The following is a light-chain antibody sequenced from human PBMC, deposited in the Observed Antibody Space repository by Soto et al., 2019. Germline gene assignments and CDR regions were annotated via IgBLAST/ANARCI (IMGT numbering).Light chain of an antibody. CDR1: ENVGKY. Sequence: DIQMTQSPSSKSASVGDRVPISCRASENVGKYLNWYKQKAGRAPELLLYGGSTLHSGVPSRFSGSGSGPEFSLIIASLQPEDSATYYCQQTHSIPWTCGQGAEVEIK. CDR2: GGS. V-gene: IGKV1-39*01. CDR3: QQTHSIPWT. J-gene: IGKJ1*01.